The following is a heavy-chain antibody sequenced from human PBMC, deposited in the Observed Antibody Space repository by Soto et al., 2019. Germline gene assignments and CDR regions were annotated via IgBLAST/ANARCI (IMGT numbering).Heavy chain of an antibody. CDR2: IDGDGSA. Sequence: EVQLLESGGGLVQPGGSLRLSCVASGFTLGNYAMSWVRQAPGKGLEWVSVIDGDGSAKFADSVKGRLTVSRDNSKNTLYLQMDSLRAEDTAIYYCAKDAVSYNGIYDPFDIWGRGTMVTVSS. V-gene: IGHV3-23*01. CDR3: AKDAVSYNGIYDPFDI. J-gene: IGHJ3*02. CDR1: GFTLGNYA. D-gene: IGHD1-1*01.